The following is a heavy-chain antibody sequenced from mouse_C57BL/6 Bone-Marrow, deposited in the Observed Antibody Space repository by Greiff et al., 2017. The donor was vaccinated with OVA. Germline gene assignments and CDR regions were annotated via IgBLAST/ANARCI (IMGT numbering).Heavy chain of an antibody. CDR3: ARIYGSSDGYFDY. V-gene: IGHV5-17*01. D-gene: IGHD1-1*01. Sequence: EVQLVESGGGLVKPGGSLKLSCAASGFTFSDYGMHWVRQAPEKGLEWVAYISSGSSTIYYADTVKGRFTITRDNAKNTLFLQMTSLRSEDTAMYYCARIYGSSDGYFDYWGQGTTLTVSS. CDR2: ISSGSSTI. J-gene: IGHJ2*01. CDR1: GFTFSDYG.